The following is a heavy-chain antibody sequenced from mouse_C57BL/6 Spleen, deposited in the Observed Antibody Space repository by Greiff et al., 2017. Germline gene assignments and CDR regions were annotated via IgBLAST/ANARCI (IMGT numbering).Heavy chain of an antibody. J-gene: IGHJ3*01. CDR1: GYAFSSSW. V-gene: IGHV1-82*01. Sequence: QVQLQQSGPELVKPGASVKISCKASGYAFSSSWMNWVKQRPGKGLEWIGRIYPGDGDTNYNGKFKGKATLTADKSSSTAYIQLSSLTSEDSAVYFGAGHYYGSSLFAYWGQGTLVTVSA. CDR3: AGHYYGSSLFAY. CDR2: IYPGDGDT. D-gene: IGHD1-1*01.